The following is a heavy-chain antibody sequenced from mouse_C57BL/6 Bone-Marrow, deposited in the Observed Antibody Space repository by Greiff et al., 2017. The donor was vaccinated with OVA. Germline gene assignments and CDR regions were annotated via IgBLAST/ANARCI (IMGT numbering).Heavy chain of an antibody. D-gene: IGHD2-4*01. CDR1: GYTFTSYG. V-gene: IGHV1-81*01. J-gene: IGHJ1*03. CDR3: ARSGDYAGDWYFDV. CDR2: IYPRSGNT. Sequence: VKLQQSGAELARPGASVKLSCKASGYTFTSYGISWVKQRTGQGLEWIGEIYPRSGNTYYNEKFKGKATLTADKSSSTAYMELRSLTSEDSAVYFCARSGDYAGDWYFDVWGTGTTVTVSS.